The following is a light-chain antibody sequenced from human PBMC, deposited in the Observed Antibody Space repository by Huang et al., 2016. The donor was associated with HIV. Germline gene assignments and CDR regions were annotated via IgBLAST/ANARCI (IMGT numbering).Light chain of an antibody. CDR3: QQYDIHPLT. Sequence: IRMTQPPSSLSASTGDRVTITCRANQDINNFLAWYQQRPGSVPNILIYAASTLQSGVPSRFSGNGSGTDFTLTIGCLHSEDVATYYCQQYDIHPLTFGPGTRVDIK. CDR1: QDINNF. CDR2: AAS. J-gene: IGKJ3*01. V-gene: IGKV1-8*01.